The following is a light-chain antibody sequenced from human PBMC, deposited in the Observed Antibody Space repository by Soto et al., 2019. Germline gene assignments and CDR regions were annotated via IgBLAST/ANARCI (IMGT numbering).Light chain of an antibody. CDR1: QSVSSD. J-gene: IGKJ4*01. V-gene: IGKV3-11*01. CDR3: QQRSNWPLT. CDR2: DAS. Sequence: EIVMTQYPATLSVSPGERATLSCRASQSVSSDLAWYQQKPGQAPRLLIYDASNRATGIPARFSGSGSGTDFTLTISSLEPEDFAVYYCQQRSNWPLTFGGGTKVDIK.